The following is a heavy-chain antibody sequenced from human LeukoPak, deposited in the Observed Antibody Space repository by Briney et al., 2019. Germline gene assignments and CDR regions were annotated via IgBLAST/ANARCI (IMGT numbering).Heavy chain of an antibody. Sequence: GASVKVSCKASGYTFTNYGINWVRQAPGQGLGWVGWISAHTGDTNYAQKVQGRVTMTTDTSTSTVYMELRSLKSDDTAIYYCARESPGDFDFWGQGTLVTVSS. CDR3: ARESPGDFDF. D-gene: IGHD7-27*01. V-gene: IGHV1-18*01. CDR2: ISAHTGDT. CDR1: GYTFTNYG. J-gene: IGHJ4*02.